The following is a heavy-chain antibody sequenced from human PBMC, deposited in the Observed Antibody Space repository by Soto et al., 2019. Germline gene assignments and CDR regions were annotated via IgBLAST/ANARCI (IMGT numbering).Heavy chain of an antibody. CDR2: INPSGGST. CDR3: AKAKNYDFWSGYYAWFDP. J-gene: IGHJ5*02. V-gene: IGHV1-46*01. D-gene: IGHD3-3*01. Sequence: ASVKVSCKASGYTFTSYYMHWVRQAPGQGLEWMGIINPSGGSTSYAQKFQGRVTISVDTSKNQFSLKLSSVTAADTAVYYCAKAKNYDFWSGYYAWFDPWGQGTLVT. CDR1: GYTFTSYY.